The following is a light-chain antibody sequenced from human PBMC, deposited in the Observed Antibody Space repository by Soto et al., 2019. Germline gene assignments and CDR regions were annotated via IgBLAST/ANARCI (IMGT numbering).Light chain of an antibody. CDR2: EVS. CDR1: SSDVGGYNF. J-gene: IGLJ3*02. Sequence: QSALTQPPSASGSPGQSVTISCTGTSSDVGGYNFVSWYQQQPGKAPKLLIYEVSKRPSGVPDRFSGSKSGYTASLTVSGLQAEDEADYYCSSYGGSNNLNWLFDGGTKLTVL. V-gene: IGLV2-8*01. CDR3: SSYGGSNNLNWL.